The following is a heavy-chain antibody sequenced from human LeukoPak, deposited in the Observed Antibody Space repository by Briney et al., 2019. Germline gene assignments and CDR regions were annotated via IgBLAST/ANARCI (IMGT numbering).Heavy chain of an antibody. D-gene: IGHD4-17*01. Sequence: ASVKVSCKASGYTFTSYGISWVRQAPGQGLEGMGWISAYNGNTNYAQKLQGRVTMTTDTSTSTAYMELRSLRSDDTAVYYCARDTHDYGDSNVDYWGQGTLVTVSS. J-gene: IGHJ4*02. CDR1: GYTFTSYG. V-gene: IGHV1-18*01. CDR3: ARDTHDYGDSNVDY. CDR2: ISAYNGNT.